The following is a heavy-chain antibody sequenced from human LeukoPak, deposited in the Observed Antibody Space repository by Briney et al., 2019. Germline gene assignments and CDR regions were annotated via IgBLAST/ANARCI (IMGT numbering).Heavy chain of an antibody. D-gene: IGHD2-15*01. Sequence: SETLSLTCVVSGGSVSGYYWGWIRQPPGRGLEWIGYVYHSGSTNYNPSFKSRITISVDTSRNQFSLQLSSVTAADTAVYYCARIHRYCSGGACYVLDNWGQGTLVAVSS. V-gene: IGHV4-59*02. CDR1: GGSVSGYY. CDR3: ARIHRYCSGGACYVLDN. J-gene: IGHJ4*02. CDR2: VYHSGST.